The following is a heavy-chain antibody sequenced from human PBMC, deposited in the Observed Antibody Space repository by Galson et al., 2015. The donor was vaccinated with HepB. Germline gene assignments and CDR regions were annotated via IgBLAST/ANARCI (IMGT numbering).Heavy chain of an antibody. V-gene: IGHV1-69*04. J-gene: IGHJ4*02. Sequence: SVKVSCKASGGTFNNYAITWVRQAPGQGLEWMGRIIPILGVANYAHKFQDRVTITADKSTTTAYMELSTLTSEDTAVYYCARVPLDYDFLGSYHPRYYLDFWGQGTLVTVSS. CDR1: GGTFNNYA. CDR2: IIPILGVA. CDR3: ARVPLDYDFLGSYHPRYYLDF. D-gene: IGHD3-3*01.